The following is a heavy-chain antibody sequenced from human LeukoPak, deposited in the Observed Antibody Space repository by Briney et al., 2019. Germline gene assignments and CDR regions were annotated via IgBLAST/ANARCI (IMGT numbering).Heavy chain of an antibody. CDR2: IYYSGST. CDR3: ARMYGSTSYNYYYRDV. V-gene: IGHV4-39*07. J-gene: IGHJ6*03. D-gene: IGHD2-2*01. Sequence: SETLSLTCTVSGGSISSSSYYWGWIRQPPGKGLEWIGSIYYSGSTYYNPSLKSRVTISVDTSKNQFSLKLSSVTAADTAVYYCARMYGSTSYNYYYRDVWGKGTTVTVSS. CDR1: GGSISSSSYY.